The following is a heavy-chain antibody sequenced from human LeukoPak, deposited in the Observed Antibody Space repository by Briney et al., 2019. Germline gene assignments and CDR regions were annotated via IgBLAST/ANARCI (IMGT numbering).Heavy chain of an antibody. CDR3: TRYLLASYGMNV. CDR2: INTDGSST. J-gene: IGHJ6*02. CDR1: GFTFRTYW. V-gene: IGHV3-74*01. Sequence: GGSLRLSCAASGFTFRTYWMHWVRQVPGKGLVWISRINTDGSSTSHADSVKGRFTISRDNAQNTLYLQMSSLRPEDTAVYYCTRYLLASYGMNVWGQGTTVTVSS. D-gene: IGHD2-15*01.